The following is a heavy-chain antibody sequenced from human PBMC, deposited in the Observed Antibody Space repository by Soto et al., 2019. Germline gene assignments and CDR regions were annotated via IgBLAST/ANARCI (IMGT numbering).Heavy chain of an antibody. J-gene: IGHJ4*02. Sequence: ASAKVSCKASGYTFTSSAIHWVRQAPGQGLEWMGWINAGNGNIKHSQKFQHRVTITRDTSASTAYMELSSLRSEDTAVYYCARGGSYYYDSSGYYAIDYWGQGTLVTVSS. D-gene: IGHD3-22*01. CDR3: ARGGSYYYDSSGYYAIDY. CDR2: INAGNGNI. CDR1: GYTFTSSA. V-gene: IGHV1-3*01.